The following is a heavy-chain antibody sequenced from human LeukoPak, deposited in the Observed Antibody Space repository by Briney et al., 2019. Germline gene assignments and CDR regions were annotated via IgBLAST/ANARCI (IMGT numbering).Heavy chain of an antibody. D-gene: IGHD3-22*01. V-gene: IGHV4-4*07. CDR2: IYTSGST. CDR1: GGSISSYY. CDR3: AREGSQYYDSSGYHNLDAFDI. Sequence: ASETLSLTCTVSGGSISSYYWSWIRQPAGKGLEWIGRIYTSGSTNYNPSLKSRVTMSVDTSKNQFSLKLSSVTAADTAVYYCAREGSQYYDSSGYHNLDAFDIWGQGTMVTVSS. J-gene: IGHJ3*02.